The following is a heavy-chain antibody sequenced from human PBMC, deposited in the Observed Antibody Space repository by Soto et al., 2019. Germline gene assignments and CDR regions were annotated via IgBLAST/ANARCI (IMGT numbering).Heavy chain of an antibody. CDR1: GYTFTSYY. Sequence: GASVKVSCKASGYTFTSYYMHWVRQAPGQGLEWMGIINPSGGSTSYAQKFQGRVTMTRDTSTSTVYMELSSLRSEDTAVYYCARTSIAVAGIWGLFDYWGQGTLVTVSS. D-gene: IGHD6-19*01. CDR2: INPSGGST. V-gene: IGHV1-46*03. J-gene: IGHJ4*02. CDR3: ARTSIAVAGIWGLFDY.